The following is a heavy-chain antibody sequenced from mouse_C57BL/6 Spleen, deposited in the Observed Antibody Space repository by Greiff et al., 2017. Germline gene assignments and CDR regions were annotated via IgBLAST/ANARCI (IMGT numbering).Heavy chain of an antibody. CDR1: GFTFSDYG. Sequence: EVQRVESGGGLVKPGGSLKLSCAASGFTFSDYGMHWVRQAPEKGLEWVAYISSGSSTIYYADTVKGRFTISRDNAKNTLFLQMTSLRSEDTAMYYCARRYYSNYDWYFDVWGTGTTVTVSS. V-gene: IGHV5-17*01. CDR2: ISSGSSTI. D-gene: IGHD2-5*01. J-gene: IGHJ1*03. CDR3: ARRYYSNYDWYFDV.